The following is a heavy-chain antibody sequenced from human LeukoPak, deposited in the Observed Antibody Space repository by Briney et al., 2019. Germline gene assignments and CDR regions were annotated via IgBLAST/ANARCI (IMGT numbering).Heavy chain of an antibody. V-gene: IGHV3-48*03. J-gene: IGHJ4*02. CDR1: GFTFSSYE. Sequence: GGSLRLSCAASGFTFSSYEMNWVRQAPGKGLERVSYISSSGSTIYYADSVKGRFTISRDNAKNSLYLQMNSLRAEDTAVYYCARDRAPWGYWGQGTLVTVSS. CDR2: ISSSGSTI. CDR3: ARDRAPWGY. D-gene: IGHD1-26*01.